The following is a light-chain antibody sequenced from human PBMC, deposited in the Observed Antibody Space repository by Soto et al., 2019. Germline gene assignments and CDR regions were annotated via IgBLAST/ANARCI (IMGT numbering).Light chain of an antibody. Sequence: DIQMTQSPSTLSASVGDRVTTTCRASQSISSWLAWYQQKPGKPPKLLIYKASSLESGVPSRFSGSGSGTEFTLTISSLQPDDFATYYCQQYNSYSYTFGQGTKLEIK. J-gene: IGKJ2*01. CDR2: KAS. V-gene: IGKV1-5*03. CDR1: QSISSW. CDR3: QQYNSYSYT.